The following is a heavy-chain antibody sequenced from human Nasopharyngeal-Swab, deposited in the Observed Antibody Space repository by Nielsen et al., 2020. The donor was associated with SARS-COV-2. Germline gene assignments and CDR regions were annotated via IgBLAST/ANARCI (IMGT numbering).Heavy chain of an antibody. CDR3: TTELLLWFGEGGSWFDP. D-gene: IGHD3-10*01. CDR2: IKSKTDGGTT. J-gene: IGHJ5*02. Sequence: WIRQPPGKGLEWVGRIKSKTDGGTTDYAAPVKGRFTISRDDSKNTLYLQMNSLETEDTAVYYCTTELLLWFGEGGSWFDPWGQGTLVTVSS. V-gene: IGHV3-15*01.